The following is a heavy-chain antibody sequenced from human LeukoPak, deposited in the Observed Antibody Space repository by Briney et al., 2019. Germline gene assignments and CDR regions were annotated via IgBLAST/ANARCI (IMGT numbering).Heavy chain of an antibody. CDR2: IRGTGSST. Sequence: PGGSLRLSCGASGFTFSSYAMAWVRQAPGKGLEWVSAIRGTGSSTYYADSVKGRFTISRDNSKNTLYLQMNSLRAEDTAVHYCAKDGLRIVGATYNYYYYYMDVWGKGTTVTVSS. D-gene: IGHD1-26*01. CDR1: GFTFSSYA. J-gene: IGHJ6*03. V-gene: IGHV3-23*01. CDR3: AKDGLRIVGATYNYYYYYMDV.